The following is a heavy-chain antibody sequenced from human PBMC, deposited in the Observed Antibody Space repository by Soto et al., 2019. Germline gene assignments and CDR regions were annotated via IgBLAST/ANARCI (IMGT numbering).Heavy chain of an antibody. D-gene: IGHD3-22*01. V-gene: IGHV1-69*01. CDR2: IIPMFGTA. Sequence: QVQLVQSGAEVKKPGSSVKVTCMASGGTFNTFAISWVRQAPGQGLECMGGIIPMFGTAHYAQKFQGRVTITADESTRTVYMELSSLRSEATAVYYCARFSPPRGYYAYWGQGTLVTVSS. CDR3: ARFSPPRGYYAY. J-gene: IGHJ1*01. CDR1: GGTFNTFA.